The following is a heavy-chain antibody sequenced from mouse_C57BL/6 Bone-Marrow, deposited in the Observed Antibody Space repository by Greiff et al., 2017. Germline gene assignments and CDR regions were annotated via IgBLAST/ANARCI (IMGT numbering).Heavy chain of an antibody. CDR2: INPNNGGT. CDR1: GYTFTDYN. V-gene: IGHV1-22*01. J-gene: IGHJ2*01. Sequence: VQLQQSGPELVKPGASVKMSCKASGYTFTDYNMHWVKQSHGKSLEWIGYINPNNGGTSYNQKFKGKDTLTVNKSSSTAYMELRSLTSEDSAVYYCASGLGDWWYCDYWGQGTTLTVSS. CDR3: ASGLGDWWYCDY. D-gene: IGHD1-1*02.